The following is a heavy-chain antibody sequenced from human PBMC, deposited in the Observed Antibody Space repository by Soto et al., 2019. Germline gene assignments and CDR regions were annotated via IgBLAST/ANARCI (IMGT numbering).Heavy chain of an antibody. CDR1: GFTFSSYG. V-gene: IGHV3-30*18. J-gene: IGHJ4*02. Sequence: QVQLVESGGGVVQPGRSLRLSCAASGFTFSSYGMHWVRQAPGKGLEWVAVISYDGSNKYYADSVKGRFTISRDNSKNTLYLQMNSLRAEDTAVYYCAKEFLCGSGSHEIFDYWGQGTLVTVSS. D-gene: IGHD3-10*01. CDR3: AKEFLCGSGSHEIFDY. CDR2: ISYDGSNK.